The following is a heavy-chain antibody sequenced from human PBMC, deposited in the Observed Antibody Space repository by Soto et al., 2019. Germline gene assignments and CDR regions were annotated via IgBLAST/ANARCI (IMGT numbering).Heavy chain of an antibody. CDR1: GFTFSDYY. Sequence: GGSLRLSCAASGFTFSDYYMSWIRQAPGKGLEWVSYISSSGSTIYYADSVKGRFTISRDNAMNSLYLQMNSLRAEDTAVYYCARRVKSRSFWFDPWGQGTLVTVSS. D-gene: IGHD3-22*01. V-gene: IGHV3-11*01. CDR3: ARRVKSRSFWFDP. J-gene: IGHJ5*02. CDR2: ISSSGSTI.